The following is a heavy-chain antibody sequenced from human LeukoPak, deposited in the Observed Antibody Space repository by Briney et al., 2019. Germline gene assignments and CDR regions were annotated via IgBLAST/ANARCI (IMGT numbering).Heavy chain of an antibody. CDR2: SDYNGST. Sequence: SGTLSLTCTVSGGSISSYYWTWIRQPPGKGREWIGYSDYNGSTNYNPSLKSGVTISAETTRKQFSLKLSSVTDADTAVYYCARHLIRIGVVVAATPFHYWGQGTLVPVSS. CDR3: ARHLIRIGVVVAATPFHY. CDR1: GGSISSYY. J-gene: IGHJ4*02. D-gene: IGHD2-15*01. V-gene: IGHV4-59*01.